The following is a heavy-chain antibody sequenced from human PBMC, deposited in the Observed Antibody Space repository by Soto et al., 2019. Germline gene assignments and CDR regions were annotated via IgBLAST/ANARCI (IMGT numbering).Heavy chain of an antibody. CDR1: DYSFTGYK. D-gene: IGHD2-2*01. J-gene: IGHJ5*02. CDR3: ANNHISSPSRGSDFDP. V-gene: IGHV1-2*07. CDR2: IDPNSGVT. Sequence: ASVKVSCKAFDYSFTGYKIDWVRQTPLQGLEWMGWIDPNSGVTNYASKFQGRVTMTSDTSISKADLEMRSLTNDETAVYYCANNHISSPSRGSDFDPWGQ.